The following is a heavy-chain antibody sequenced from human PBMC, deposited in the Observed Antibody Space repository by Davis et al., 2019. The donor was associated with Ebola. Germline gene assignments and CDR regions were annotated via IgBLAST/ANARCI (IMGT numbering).Heavy chain of an antibody. J-gene: IGHJ4*02. Sequence: MPSETLSLTCTVSGGSISSYYWSWIRQPPGKGLEWIGYIYYSGSTYYNPSLKSRVTISVDTSKNQFSLKLSSVTAADTAVYYCARDRGTVTYDGFDYWGQGTLVTVSS. CDR2: IYYSGST. D-gene: IGHD4-17*01. CDR1: GGSISSYY. CDR3: ARDRGTVTYDGFDY. V-gene: IGHV4-59*04.